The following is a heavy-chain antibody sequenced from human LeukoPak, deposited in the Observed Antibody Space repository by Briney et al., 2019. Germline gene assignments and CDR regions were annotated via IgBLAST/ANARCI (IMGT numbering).Heavy chain of an antibody. V-gene: IGHV1-3*01. Sequence: GASVKVSCKASGYTFTSYAMHWVRQAPGQRLEWMGWINAGNSNTKYSQKFQGRVTITRDTSASTAYMELSSLRSEDTAVYYCAREGDYGDYVGGMDVWGQGTTVTVSS. CDR2: INAGNSNT. J-gene: IGHJ6*02. D-gene: IGHD4-17*01. CDR1: GYTFTSYA. CDR3: AREGDYGDYVGGMDV.